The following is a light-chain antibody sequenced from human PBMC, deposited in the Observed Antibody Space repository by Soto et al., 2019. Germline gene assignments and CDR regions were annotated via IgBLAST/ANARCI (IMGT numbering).Light chain of an antibody. CDR2: WAS. Sequence: DIVMTQSPDSLAVSLGERATINCKSSQSILYSSNNKNYLAWYQQKPGQPPKVVIYWASTRESGVPDRFSGSGSGTDFTLTISNLHAKDVAVFYCQQYYTTPWTFGQGTKVEIK. J-gene: IGKJ1*01. CDR1: QSILYSSNNKNY. V-gene: IGKV4-1*01. CDR3: QQYYTTPWT.